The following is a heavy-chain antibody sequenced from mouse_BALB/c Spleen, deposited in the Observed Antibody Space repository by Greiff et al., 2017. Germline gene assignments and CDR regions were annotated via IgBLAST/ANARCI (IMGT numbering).Heavy chain of an antibody. Sequence: DVQLQESGPGLVKPSQSLSLTCTVTGYSITSDYAWNWIRQFPGNKLEWMGYISYSGSTSYNPSLKSRISITRDTSKNQFFLQLNSVTTEDTATYYCAREGAYGNYEFAYWGQGTLVTVSA. D-gene: IGHD2-1*01. V-gene: IGHV3-2*02. J-gene: IGHJ3*01. CDR3: AREGAYGNYEFAY. CDR2: ISYSGST. CDR1: GYSITSDYA.